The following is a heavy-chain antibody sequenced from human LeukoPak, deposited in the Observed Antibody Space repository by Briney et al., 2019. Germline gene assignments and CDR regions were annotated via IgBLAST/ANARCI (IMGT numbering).Heavy chain of an antibody. CDR3: ARDTSGYSSSWSSSN. J-gene: IGHJ4*02. CDR1: GGSISSSSYY. D-gene: IGHD6-13*01. CDR2: IYYSGST. Sequence: SETLSLTCTVSGGSISSSSYYWGWIRQPPGKGLEWIGSIYYSGSTYYNPSLKSRVTISVDTSKNQFSLKLSSVTAADTAVYYCARDTSGYSSSWSSSNWGQGTLVTVSS. V-gene: IGHV4-39*07.